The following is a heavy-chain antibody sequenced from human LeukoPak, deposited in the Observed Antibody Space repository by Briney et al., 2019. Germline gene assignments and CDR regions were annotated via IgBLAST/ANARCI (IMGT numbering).Heavy chain of an antibody. V-gene: IGHV1-24*01. Sequence: GASVKVSCKASGGTFSSHAIAWVRQAPGQGPEWMGGFDPEDGETIYAQKFQGRVAMTEDTSTDTAYMELSSLRSEDTAVYYCATDLIGGYFDYWGQGTLVTVSS. CDR2: FDPEDGET. CDR1: GGTFSSHA. CDR3: ATDLIGGYFDY. J-gene: IGHJ4*02.